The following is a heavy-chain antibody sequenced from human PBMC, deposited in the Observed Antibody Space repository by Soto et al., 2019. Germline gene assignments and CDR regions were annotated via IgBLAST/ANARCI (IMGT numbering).Heavy chain of an antibody. CDR3: ARRGSGSYYDY. CDR2: ISGSGDST. CDR1: GFTFSSYA. V-gene: IGHV3-23*01. Sequence: EVQLLESGGGLVQPGGSLRLSCAASGFTFSSYAMRWVRQAPGKGLEWVSAISGSGDSTYYADSVKGRFTVSRDNSKNTLYLQMTSLRAEDTAVYYCARRGSGSYYDYWGQGTRVTVSS. J-gene: IGHJ4*02. D-gene: IGHD1-26*01.